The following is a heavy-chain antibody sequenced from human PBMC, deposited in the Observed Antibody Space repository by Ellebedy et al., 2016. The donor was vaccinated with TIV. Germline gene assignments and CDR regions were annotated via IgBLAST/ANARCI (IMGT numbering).Heavy chain of an antibody. CDR1: GFSFSSYW. Sequence: GGSLRLSCAATGFSFSSYWMSWVRQAPGKGLEWVANMNQGGSQNYYVDSVKGRFTISRDNAKHLLFLQMNSLSAEDTAVYYCARDGSYGDYLFPAHAFEIWGQGTVVTVSS. J-gene: IGHJ3*02. CDR3: ARDGSYGDYLFPAHAFEI. V-gene: IGHV3-7*01. D-gene: IGHD4-17*01. CDR2: MNQGGSQN.